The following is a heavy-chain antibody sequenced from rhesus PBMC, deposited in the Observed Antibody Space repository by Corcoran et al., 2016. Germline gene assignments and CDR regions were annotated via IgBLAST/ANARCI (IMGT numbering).Heavy chain of an antibody. CDR1: GGSISGYY. CDR3: ARHPFNGGTMIDY. V-gene: IGHV4-81*01. J-gene: IGHJ4*01. D-gene: IGHD1-1*01. CDR2: IDGNIAGT. Sequence: QLQLQESGPGLVKPSETLSLTCAVSGGSISGYYWSWIRQPPGKGLEWIGNIDGNIAGTTYNPSLNSRCTISKDTSKNQFSRKLSSVTAADTAVYYCARHPFNGGTMIDYWGQGVLVTVSS.